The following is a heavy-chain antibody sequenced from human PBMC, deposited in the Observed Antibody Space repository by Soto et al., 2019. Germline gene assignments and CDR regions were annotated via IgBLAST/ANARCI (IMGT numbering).Heavy chain of an antibody. CDR2: INHSGST. Sequence: SETLSLTCAVDGGSFSGYYWSWIRQPPGKGLEWIGEINHSGSTNYNPSLKSRVTISVDTSKNQFSLKLSSVTAADTAGYYCGRGPYCSGSYYLPTWFDPWGQGTLVTVSS. CDR3: GRGPYCSGSYYLPTWFDP. J-gene: IGHJ5*02. CDR1: GGSFSGYY. V-gene: IGHV4-34*01. D-gene: IGHD3-10*01.